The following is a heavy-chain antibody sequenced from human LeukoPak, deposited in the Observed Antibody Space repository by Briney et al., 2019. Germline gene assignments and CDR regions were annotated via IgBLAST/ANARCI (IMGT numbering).Heavy chain of an antibody. CDR1: GYTFTGYY. D-gene: IGHD3-10*01. CDR3: ARVLHYYGSGSYDY. V-gene: IGHV1-2*04. CDR2: INPNSGGT. Sequence: ASVKVSCKACGYTFTGYYMHWVRQAPGQGLEGMGWINPNSGGTNYAQKFQGWVTMTRDTSISTAYMELSRLRSDDTAVYYCARVLHYYGSGSYDYWGQGTLVTVSS. J-gene: IGHJ4*02.